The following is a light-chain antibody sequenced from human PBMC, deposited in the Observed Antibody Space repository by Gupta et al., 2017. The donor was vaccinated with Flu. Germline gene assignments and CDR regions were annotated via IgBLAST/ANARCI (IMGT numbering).Light chain of an antibody. J-gene: IGKJ1*01. CDR2: AAS. CDR1: QSISSY. V-gene: IGKV1-39*01. CDR3: QQSNNTPWT. Sequence: DIQMTQSPSSLSASVGDRVTITCRASQSISSYLNWYQQKPGKAPKLLIYAASSLQRGVPSRFSGSGSGTDFTLTISMLQPEDFAAYYCQQSNNTPWTFGQGTKVEIK.